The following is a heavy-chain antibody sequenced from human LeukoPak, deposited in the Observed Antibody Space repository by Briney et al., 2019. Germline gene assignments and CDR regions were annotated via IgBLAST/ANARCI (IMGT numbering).Heavy chain of an antibody. J-gene: IGHJ4*02. V-gene: IGHV1-46*01. Sequence: ASVKVSCKASGYTFTSYYMHWVRQAPGQGLEWMGIINPSGGSTSYAQKFQGRITMTRDTSTSIVFMELTSLTSEDTAVYYCARNSGSGLDHWGQGTLVTVSS. CDR3: ARNSGSGLDH. CDR2: INPSGGST. CDR1: GYTFTSYY. D-gene: IGHD1-26*01.